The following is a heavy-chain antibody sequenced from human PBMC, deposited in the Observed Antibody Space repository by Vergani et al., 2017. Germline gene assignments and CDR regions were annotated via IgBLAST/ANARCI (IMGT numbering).Heavy chain of an antibody. CDR2: IYYSGST. CDR1: GGSISSYY. CDR3: ARGKGYYDSSGYYYEDY. D-gene: IGHD3-22*01. V-gene: IGHV4-59*01. Sequence: QVQLQESGPGLVKPSETLSLTCTVSGGSISSYYWSWIRQPPGKGLEWIGYIYYSGSTNYNPSLKCRVTISVDTSKNQFSLKLSSVTAADTAVYYCARGKGYYDSSGYYYEDYWGQGTLVTVSS. J-gene: IGHJ4*02.